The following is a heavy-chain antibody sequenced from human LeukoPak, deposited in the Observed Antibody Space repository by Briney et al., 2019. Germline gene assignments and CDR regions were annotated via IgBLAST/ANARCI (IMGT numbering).Heavy chain of an antibody. CDR3: ARGSLEWLLYYYYYHMDV. V-gene: IGHV3-30*02. CDR1: GFTFRTYG. D-gene: IGHD3-3*01. CDR2: IRYDGTDK. J-gene: IGHJ6*03. Sequence: GGSLRLSCTTSGFTFRTYGMHWVRQAPGKGLEWVSFIRYDGTDKYYTDSVRGRFTISRDNSRNTLYLQMNSLRAEDTAVYYCARGSLEWLLYYYYYHMDVWGKGTTVTVSS.